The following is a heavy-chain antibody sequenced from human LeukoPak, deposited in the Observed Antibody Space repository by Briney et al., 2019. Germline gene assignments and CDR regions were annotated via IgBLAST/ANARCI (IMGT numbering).Heavy chain of an antibody. V-gene: IGHV3-48*04. CDR1: GFTFSSYG. CDR3: ARDLPPGSSWYQYYYYGMDV. CDR2: ISSSGSTI. D-gene: IGHD6-13*01. Sequence: GGSLRLSCAASGFTFSSYGMHWVRQAPGKGLEWVSYISSSGSTIYYADSVKGRFTISRDNAKNSLYLQMNSLRAEDTAVYYCARDLPPGSSWYQYYYYGMDVWGQGTTVTVSS. J-gene: IGHJ6*02.